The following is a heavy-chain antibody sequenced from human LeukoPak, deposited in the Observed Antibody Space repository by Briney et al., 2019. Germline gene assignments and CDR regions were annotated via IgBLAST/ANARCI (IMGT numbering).Heavy chain of an antibody. J-gene: IGHJ5*02. CDR3: AKARYRFDP. D-gene: IGHD1-1*01. V-gene: IGHV3-23*01. CDR2: DSGGST. CDR1: GFTFSSYA. Sequence: GGSLRLSCAASGFTFSSYAMSWVRQAPGKGLEWVSTDSGGSTYYADSVKGRFTISRDNSKNTLYLQMNSLRAEDTAVYYCAKARYRFDPWGQGTLVTVSS.